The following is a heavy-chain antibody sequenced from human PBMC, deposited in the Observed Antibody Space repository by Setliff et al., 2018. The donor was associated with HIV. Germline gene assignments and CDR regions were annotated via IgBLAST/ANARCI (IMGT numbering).Heavy chain of an antibody. Sequence: GESLRLSCAASGFTFSNFWMDWVRQAPGKGLEWVATIKKDGSEIYYVDSVKGRFTISRDNARTSLYLEMSSLRVEDTAVYLCANLWEVGAWGQGTLVTVS. CDR2: IKKDGSEI. CDR3: ANLWEVGA. J-gene: IGHJ5*02. V-gene: IGHV3-7*03. D-gene: IGHD1-26*01. CDR1: GFTFSNFW.